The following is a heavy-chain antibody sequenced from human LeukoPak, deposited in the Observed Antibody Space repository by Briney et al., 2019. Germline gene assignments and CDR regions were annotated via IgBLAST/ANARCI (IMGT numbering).Heavy chain of an antibody. CDR2: INHSGST. V-gene: IGHV4-34*01. CDR1: GGSFSGYY. D-gene: IGHD3-9*01. J-gene: IGHJ4*02. Sequence: PSETLSLTCAVYGGSFSGYYWSWIRQPPGKGLEWIGEINHSGSTNYNPSLKSRVTISVDTSKNQFSLKLSSVTAADTAVYYCVRGVLRYFDWPAFYFDYWGQGTLVTVSS. CDR3: VRGVLRYFDWPAFYFDY.